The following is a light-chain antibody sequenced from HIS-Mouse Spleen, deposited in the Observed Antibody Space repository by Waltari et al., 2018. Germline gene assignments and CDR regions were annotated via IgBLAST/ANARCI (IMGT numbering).Light chain of an antibody. CDR3: AAWDDSLSGPV. J-gene: IGLJ3*02. CDR2: RNN. V-gene: IGLV1-47*01. CDR1: SSNIRSNY. Sequence: QSVLTQPPSASGTPGQRVTIPCSGSSSNIRSNYVYWYQQLPGTAPKPLIYRNNQRPSGVPDRFSGSKSGTSASLAISGLRSEDEADYYCAAWDDSLSGPVFGGGTKLTVL.